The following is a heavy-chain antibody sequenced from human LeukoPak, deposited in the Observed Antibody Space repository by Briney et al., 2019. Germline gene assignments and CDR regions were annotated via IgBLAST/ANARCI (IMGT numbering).Heavy chain of an antibody. CDR2: ISGSGGST. CDR3: ARKYCSSTSCYMRHAFDI. J-gene: IGHJ3*02. CDR1: GFTFSSYA. Sequence: HPGGSLRLSCAASGFTFSSYAMSWVRQAPGKGLEWVSAISGSGGSTYYADSVKGRFTISRDNSKNSLYLQMNSLRAEDTAVYYCARKYCSSTSCYMRHAFDIWGQGTMVTVSS. V-gene: IGHV3-23*01. D-gene: IGHD2-2*01.